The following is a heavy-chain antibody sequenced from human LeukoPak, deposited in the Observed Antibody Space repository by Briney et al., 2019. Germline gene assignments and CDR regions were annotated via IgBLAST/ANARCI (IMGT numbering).Heavy chain of an antibody. V-gene: IGHV4-39*07. CDR3: ARDVPFFDY. J-gene: IGHJ4*02. Sequence: SETLSLTCTVSGGSISSISYYWGGLGQPPGKELEWIGSIYYSGSTYYNPSLKSRVTISVDTSKNQFSLKLSSVTAADTAVYYCARDVPFFDYWGQGTLVTVSS. D-gene: IGHD2-2*01. CDR2: IYYSGST. CDR1: GGSISSISYY.